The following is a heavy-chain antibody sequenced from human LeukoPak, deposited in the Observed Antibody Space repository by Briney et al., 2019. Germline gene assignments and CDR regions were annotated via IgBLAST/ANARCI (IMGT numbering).Heavy chain of an antibody. Sequence: GESLKISCKGSGYSFTSYWIGWVRQAPGQGLEWMGWINPNSGGTNYAQKFQGRVTMTRDTSINTAFMELSRLRSDDTAVYYCARDRHWNQGNFDYWGQGTLVTVSS. CDR3: ARDRHWNQGNFDY. CDR1: GYSFTSYW. V-gene: IGHV1-2*02. D-gene: IGHD1-1*01. J-gene: IGHJ4*02. CDR2: INPNSGGT.